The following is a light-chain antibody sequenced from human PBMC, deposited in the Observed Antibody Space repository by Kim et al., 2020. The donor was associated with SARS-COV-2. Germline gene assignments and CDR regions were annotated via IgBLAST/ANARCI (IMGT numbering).Light chain of an antibody. CDR3: QKYDTAPYT. Sequence: GDRVSITCRASQDISNFLAGYQQKPGKVPKLLIYAASALQSGVPSRFSGNRSETDFTLTVSSLQPEDVATYYCQKYDTAPYTFGQGTKLEI. V-gene: IGKV1-27*01. J-gene: IGKJ2*01. CDR2: AAS. CDR1: QDISNF.